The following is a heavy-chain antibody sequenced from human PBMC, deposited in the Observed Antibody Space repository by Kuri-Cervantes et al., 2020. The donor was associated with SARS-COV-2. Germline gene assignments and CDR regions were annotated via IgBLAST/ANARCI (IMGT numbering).Heavy chain of an antibody. CDR1: GFTFSSYA. CDR2: ISYDGSNK. Sequence: GESLKISCAASGFTFSSYAMHWVRQAPGKGLEWVAVISYDGSNKYYADSVKGRFTISRDNSKNTLYLQMNSLRAEDTAVYYCARGYYGSGSYYSYYYYYGMDVWGQGTSVTVSS. J-gene: IGHJ6*02. D-gene: IGHD3-10*01. CDR3: ARGYYGSGSYYSYYYYYGMDV. V-gene: IGHV3-30*07.